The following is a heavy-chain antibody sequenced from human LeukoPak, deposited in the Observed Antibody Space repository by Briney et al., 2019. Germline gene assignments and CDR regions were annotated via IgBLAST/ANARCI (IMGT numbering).Heavy chain of an antibody. Sequence: GGSLRLSCAASGFTFSSYAMHWVRQAPGKGLEWVAVILYDGSNKYYADSVKGRFTISRDNSKNTLYLQMNSLRAEDTAVYYCARDPTTMVRGVIITDFDYWGQGTLVTVSS. CDR3: ARDPTTMVRGVIITDFDY. CDR1: GFTFSSYA. V-gene: IGHV3-30-3*01. CDR2: ILYDGSNK. D-gene: IGHD3-10*01. J-gene: IGHJ4*02.